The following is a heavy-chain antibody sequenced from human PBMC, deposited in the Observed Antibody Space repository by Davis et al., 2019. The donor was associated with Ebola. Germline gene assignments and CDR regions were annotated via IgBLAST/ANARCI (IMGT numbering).Heavy chain of an antibody. CDR3: ARELYCGGDCLYYYYGMDV. D-gene: IGHD2-21*02. CDR2: INHSGST. J-gene: IGHJ6*02. V-gene: IGHV4-34*01. Sequence: MPSETLSLTCAVYGGSFSGYYWSWIRQPPGKGLEWIGEINHSGSTNYNPSLKSRVTISVDTSKNQFSLKLSSVTAADTAVYYCARELYCGGDCLYYYYGMDVWGQGTTVTVSS. CDR1: GGSFSGYY.